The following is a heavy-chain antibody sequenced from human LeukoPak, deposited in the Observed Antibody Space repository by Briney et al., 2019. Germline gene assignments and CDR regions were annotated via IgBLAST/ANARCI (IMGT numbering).Heavy chain of an antibody. D-gene: IGHD3-10*01. J-gene: IGHJ4*02. Sequence: GGSLRLSCAASGYSFRNYWMHWVRQAPGKGPVWVSRIDNDGRTTDYAVSVKGRFTISRDNVQNTLYLQMDSLRAEDTAVYYCARDVGGAGSYWGQGALVTVSS. CDR1: GYSFRNYW. CDR2: IDNDGRTT. V-gene: IGHV3-74*01. CDR3: ARDVGGAGSY.